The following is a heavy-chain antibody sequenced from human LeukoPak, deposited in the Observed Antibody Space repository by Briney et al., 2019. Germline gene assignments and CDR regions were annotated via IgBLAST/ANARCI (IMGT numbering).Heavy chain of an antibody. Sequence: GESLKISFKGSGYSFTSYWIGWVRPMPGKGLAWMGIIYPGDSDTRYSPSFQGQVTISADKSISTAYLQWSSLKASDTAMYYCARHPIAAAGTNWFDPWGQGTLVTVSS. D-gene: IGHD6-13*01. V-gene: IGHV5-51*01. CDR3: ARHPIAAAGTNWFDP. J-gene: IGHJ5*02. CDR1: GYSFTSYW. CDR2: IYPGDSDT.